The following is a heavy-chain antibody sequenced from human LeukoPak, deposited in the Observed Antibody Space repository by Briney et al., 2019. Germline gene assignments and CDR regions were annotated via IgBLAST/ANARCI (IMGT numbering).Heavy chain of an antibody. CDR2: IYYSGST. CDR3: ASPTIFGVASDAFDI. Sequence: SQTLSLTCTVSGGSISSGGYYWSWMRQPPGKGLEWIGYIYYSGSTYYNPSLKSRVTISVDTSKNQFSLKLSSVTAADTAVYYCASPTIFGVASDAFDIWGQGTMVTVSS. V-gene: IGHV4-30-4*08. D-gene: IGHD3-3*01. J-gene: IGHJ3*02. CDR1: GGSISSGGYY.